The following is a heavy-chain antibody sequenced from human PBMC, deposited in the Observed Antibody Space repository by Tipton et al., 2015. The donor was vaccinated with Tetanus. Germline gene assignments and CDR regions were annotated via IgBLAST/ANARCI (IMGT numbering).Heavy chain of an antibody. CDR2: IDPNSGGT. CDR3: ARYRGDSIFYGMDV. Sequence: QLVQSGAEMKKPGASVKVSCKASGYTFTGYYIYWVRQAPGQGLEWMGWIDPNSGGTVYAQKLQGRVTMTRYTSISTAYMDLRSLRSDDTAVYYCARYRGDSIFYGMDVWGPGTTVTVS. CDR1: GYTFTGYY. J-gene: IGHJ6*02. V-gene: IGHV1-2*02. D-gene: IGHD2-21*01.